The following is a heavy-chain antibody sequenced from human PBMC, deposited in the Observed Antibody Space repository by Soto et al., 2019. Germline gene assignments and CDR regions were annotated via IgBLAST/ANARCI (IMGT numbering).Heavy chain of an antibody. J-gene: IGHJ4*02. D-gene: IGHD3-22*01. V-gene: IGHV4-34*01. Sequence: QVQLQQWGAGLLKPSETLSLTCAVYGESLSGYYWSWIRQTPGKGLEWIGEINHSGSTDYNTSLKSRVTISSDTSKNQLSLGVNSVTAADTAVYYCAGRNGYYSGIDYWGQGTLVTVSS. CDR2: INHSGST. CDR1: GESLSGYY. CDR3: AGRNGYYSGIDY.